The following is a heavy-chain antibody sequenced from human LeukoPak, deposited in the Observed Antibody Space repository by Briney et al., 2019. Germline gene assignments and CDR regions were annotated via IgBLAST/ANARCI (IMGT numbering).Heavy chain of an antibody. V-gene: IGHV3-7*01. CDR1: GFSFRSHW. CDR2: IKPDGSDK. D-gene: IGHD3-22*01. CDR3: ASPEDYDSSVHSL. J-gene: IGHJ4*02. Sequence: PGGSLRLSCVGSGFSFRSHWVNWVRQSPGKGLEWVANIKPDGSDKYYVDSARGRFTVSRDNAKNSAFLQMNSLRAEDTAVYYCASPEDYDSSVHSLWGQGTLVTVSS.